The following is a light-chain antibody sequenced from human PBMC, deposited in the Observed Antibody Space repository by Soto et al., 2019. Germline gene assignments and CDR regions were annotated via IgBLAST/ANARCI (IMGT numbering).Light chain of an antibody. CDR3: SSYAGINNLGV. CDR1: SSDVGGYKY. CDR2: EVN. J-gene: IGLJ1*01. Sequence: QSALTQPPSASGSPGQSVTISCTGTSSDVGGYKYVSWYQQHPDKAPKLMIFEVNKRPSGVPDRFSGSKSGNTASLTVSGLQAEDEADYYCSSYAGINNLGVFGTGTKLTAL. V-gene: IGLV2-8*01.